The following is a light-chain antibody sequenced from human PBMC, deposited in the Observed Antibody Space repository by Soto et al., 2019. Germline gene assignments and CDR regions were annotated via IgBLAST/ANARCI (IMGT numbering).Light chain of an antibody. J-gene: IGKJ2*01. V-gene: IGKV3-15*01. CDR1: QSVGRN. CDR2: GTS. Sequence: EIVMTQSPVALSVSPGERAALSCRASQSVGRNFAWYQQRPGQATRVLIYGTSTRATGVPARFSGSGSGTDFTLTISSLQSEDFAVYYCQQYNNWPYTFGQVTRLEIK. CDR3: QQYNNWPYT.